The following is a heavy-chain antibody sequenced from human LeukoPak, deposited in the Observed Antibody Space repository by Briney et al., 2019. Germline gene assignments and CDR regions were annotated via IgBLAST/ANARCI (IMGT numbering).Heavy chain of an antibody. CDR2: INPNSGGT. D-gene: IGHD1-14*01. J-gene: IGHJ4*02. CDR1: GCTFTGYY. V-gene: IGHV1-2*02. CDR3: ARDTDITGTTGYFDY. Sequence: ASVKVSCKASGCTFTGYYMHWVRQAPGQGLEWMGWINPNSGGTNYAQKFQGRVTMTRDTSISTAYMELSRLRSDDTAVYYCARDTDITGTTGYFDYWGQGTLVTVSS.